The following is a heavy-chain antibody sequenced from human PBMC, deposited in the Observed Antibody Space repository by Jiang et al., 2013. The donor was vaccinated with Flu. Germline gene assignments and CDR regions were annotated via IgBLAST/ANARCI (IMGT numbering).Heavy chain of an antibody. Sequence: LLKPSETLSLTCAVYGGSFSGYYWSWIRQPPGKGLEWIGEINHSGSTNYNPSLKSRVTISVDTSKNQFSLKLSSVTAADTAVYYCARDMGSSSWYSGGYFDYWGQGTLVTVSS. CDR2: INHSGST. V-gene: IGHV4-34*01. D-gene: IGHD6-13*01. J-gene: IGHJ4*02. CDR3: ARDMGSSSWYSGGYFDY. CDR1: GGSFSGYY.